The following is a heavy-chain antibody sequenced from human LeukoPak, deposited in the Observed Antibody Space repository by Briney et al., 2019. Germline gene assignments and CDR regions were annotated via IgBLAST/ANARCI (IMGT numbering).Heavy chain of an antibody. CDR1: GFTFSSYA. V-gene: IGHV3-23*01. CDR2: ISGSGGST. CDR3: AKDLGDYGDYTYEY. J-gene: IGHJ4*02. D-gene: IGHD4-17*01. Sequence: GGSQRLSCAASGFTFSSYAMSWVRQAPGKGLEWVSAISGSGGSTYYADSVKGRFTISRDNSKNTLYLQMNSLRAEDTAVYYCAKDLGDYGDYTYEYWGQGTLVTVSS.